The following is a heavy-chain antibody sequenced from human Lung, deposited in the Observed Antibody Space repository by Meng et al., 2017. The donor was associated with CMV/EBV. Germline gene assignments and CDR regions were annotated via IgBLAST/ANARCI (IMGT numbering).Heavy chain of an antibody. CDR1: GFTVSSNY. V-gene: IGHV3-53*01. Sequence: GGSLRLXXAFSGFTVSSNYMNWVRQAPGKGLEWVSIIYGGTGTYYADSVKGRFSISRDNSKNTVYLQMDSLSPEDTAVYYCARAGAFPQYFDYWGQGALVTVSS. CDR2: IYGGTGT. D-gene: IGHD3-16*01. J-gene: IGHJ4*02. CDR3: ARAGAFPQYFDY.